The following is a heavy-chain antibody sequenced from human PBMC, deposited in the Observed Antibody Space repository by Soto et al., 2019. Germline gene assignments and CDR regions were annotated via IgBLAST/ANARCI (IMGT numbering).Heavy chain of an antibody. CDR3: AGPLWFGELSGNWFDP. D-gene: IGHD3-10*01. J-gene: IGHJ5*02. Sequence: GGSLRLSCAASGFTFSSYSMNWVRQAPGKGLEWVSYISSSSSTIYYADSVKGRFTISRDNAKNSLYLQMNSLRAEDTAVYYCAGPLWFGELSGNWFDPWGQGTLVTVSS. V-gene: IGHV3-48*01. CDR2: ISSSSSTI. CDR1: GFTFSSYS.